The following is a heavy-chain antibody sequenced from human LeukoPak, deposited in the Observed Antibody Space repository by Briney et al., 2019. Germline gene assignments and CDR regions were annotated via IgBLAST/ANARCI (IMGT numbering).Heavy chain of an antibody. J-gene: IGHJ4*02. CDR3: ARSPMVRGVIDYYFDY. Sequence: SGPALVKPTQTLTLTCTFSGFSLSTSGMCVSWIRQPPGKALEWLSRIDWDDDKYYSTSLKTRLTISKDTSKNQVVLTMTNMDPVDTATYYCARSPMVRGVIDYYFDYWGQGTLVTVSS. D-gene: IGHD3-10*01. V-gene: IGHV2-70*11. CDR1: GFSLSTSGMC. CDR2: IDWDDDK.